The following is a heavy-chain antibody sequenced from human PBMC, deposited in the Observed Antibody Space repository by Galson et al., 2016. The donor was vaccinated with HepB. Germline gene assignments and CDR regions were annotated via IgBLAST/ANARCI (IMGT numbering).Heavy chain of an antibody. CDR1: GFTVGNNF. J-gene: IGHJ4*02. V-gene: IGHV3-48*04. Sequence: SLRLSCAVSGFTVGNNFMTWVRQAPGKGLEWVSYIDSGSTTIFYADSVKGRFTISRDNAKNSLYLQMNGLRAEDTALYYCVRESPGVSSYGSVDYWGQGTLVTVSS. D-gene: IGHD5-18*01. CDR3: VRESPGVSSYGSVDY. CDR2: IDSGSTTI.